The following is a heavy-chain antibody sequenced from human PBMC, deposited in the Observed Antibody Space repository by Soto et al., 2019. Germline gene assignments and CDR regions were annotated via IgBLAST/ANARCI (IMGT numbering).Heavy chain of an antibody. V-gene: IGHV4-34*01. CDR1: GGSFSGYY. CDR3: ARIVVAPAGASYYYYGMDV. D-gene: IGHD2-2*01. CDR2: INHSGST. J-gene: IGHJ6*02. Sequence: ASETLSLTCAVYGGSFSGYYWSWIRQPPGKGLEWIGEINHSGSTNYNPSLKSRVTISVDTSKNQFSLKLSSVTAADTAVYYCARIVVAPAGASYYYYGMDVWGQGTTVTV.